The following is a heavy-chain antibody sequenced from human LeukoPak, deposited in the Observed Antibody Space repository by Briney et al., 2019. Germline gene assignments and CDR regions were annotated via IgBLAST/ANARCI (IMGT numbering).Heavy chain of an antibody. CDR3: ARGNRGYSYGPPFDY. D-gene: IGHD5-18*01. CDR2: IIPIFGTA. J-gene: IGHJ4*02. V-gene: IGHV1-69*13. Sequence: GASVKASCKASGGTFSSYAISWVRQAPGQGLEWMGGIIPIFGTANYAQKFQGRVTITADESTSTAYMELSSLRSEDTAVYYCARGNRGYSYGPPFDYWGQGTLVTVSS. CDR1: GGTFSSYA.